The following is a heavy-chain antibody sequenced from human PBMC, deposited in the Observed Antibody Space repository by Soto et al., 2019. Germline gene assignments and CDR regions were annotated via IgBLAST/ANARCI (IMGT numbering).Heavy chain of an antibody. CDR1: GGSFSGYY. CDR3: ASVEVGGTTGTTSWAFDY. CDR2: INHSGST. V-gene: IGHV4-34*01. J-gene: IGHJ4*02. D-gene: IGHD1-1*01. Sequence: SETLSLTCAVYGGSFSGYYWSWIRQPPGKGLEWIGEINHSGSTNYNPSLKSRVTISVDTSKNQFSLKLSSVTAADTAVYYCASVEVGGTTGTTSWAFDYWGQGTLVTVSS.